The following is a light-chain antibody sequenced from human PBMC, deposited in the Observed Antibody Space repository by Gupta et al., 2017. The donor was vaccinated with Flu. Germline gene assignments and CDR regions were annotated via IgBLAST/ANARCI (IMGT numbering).Light chain of an antibody. Sequence: SLNISCSGCSSDVGRWNFVSWYQQNPGKAPKLIIYEVTNRPSGVSSRFSGSKSGNTASLTISGPQAEADADYYCSSYRIGSTLVFGGGTKMTGL. V-gene: IGLV2-14*03. CDR2: EVT. CDR3: SSYRIGSTLV. CDR1: SSDVGRWNF. J-gene: IGLJ3*02.